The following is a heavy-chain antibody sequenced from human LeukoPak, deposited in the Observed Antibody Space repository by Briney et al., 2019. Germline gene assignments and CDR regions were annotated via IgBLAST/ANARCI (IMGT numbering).Heavy chain of an antibody. J-gene: IGHJ4*02. V-gene: IGHV3-30*04. D-gene: IGHD6-6*01. CDR1: GFTFSSYA. CDR2: ISYDGRNK. Sequence: GGSLRLSCAASGFTFSSYAMHWVRQAPGKGLEWVAVISYDGRNKYYADSVRGRFTISRDNSKNTLYLQMNSLRAEDTCVYDCARDRSIAGYWGQGTLVTVSS. CDR3: ARDRSIAGY.